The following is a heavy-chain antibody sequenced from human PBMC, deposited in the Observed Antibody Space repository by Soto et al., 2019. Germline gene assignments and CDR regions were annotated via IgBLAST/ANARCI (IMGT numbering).Heavy chain of an antibody. V-gene: IGHV3-30*18. CDR2: ISYDGSNK. Sequence: GGSLRLSCAASGFTFSSYGMHWVRQAPGKGLEWVAVISYDGSNKYYADSVKGRFTISRDNSKNTLYLQMNSLRAEDTAVYYCAKVIGDGYNPAFDYWGQGTLVTVSS. J-gene: IGHJ4*02. CDR3: AKVIGDGYNPAFDY. CDR1: GFTFSSYG. D-gene: IGHD5-12*01.